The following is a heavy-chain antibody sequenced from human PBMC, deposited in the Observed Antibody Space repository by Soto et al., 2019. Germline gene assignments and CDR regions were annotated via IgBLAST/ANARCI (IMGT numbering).Heavy chain of an antibody. V-gene: IGHV3-23*01. J-gene: IGHJ5*02. CDR1: GFSYSGNW. CDR3: AKNGRAAAMYNWFDP. D-gene: IGHD6-13*01. Sequence: GGSLRLSCVASGFSYSGNWMSWVRQAPGKGLECVSTISGNEGNRYYADSVKGRFTISRDNSKNTLYLQMSSLRAEDTAVYYCAKNGRAAAMYNWFDPWGQGTLVTVSS. CDR2: ISGNEGNR.